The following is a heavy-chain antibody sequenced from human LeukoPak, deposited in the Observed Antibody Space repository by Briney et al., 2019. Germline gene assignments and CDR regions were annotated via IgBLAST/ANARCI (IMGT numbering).Heavy chain of an antibody. D-gene: IGHD3-10*01. CDR2: ISWDGGST. V-gene: IGHV3-43D*03. J-gene: IGHJ4*02. CDR3: AKDIWGGGYYDSGSYYGIDY. Sequence: GGSLGLSCAASGFTFDDYAMHWVRQAPGKGLEWVSLISWDGGSTDYADSVKGRFTISRDNSKNSLHLQMNSLRPEDSALYYCAKDIWGGGYYDSGSYYGIDYWGQGALVTVSS. CDR1: GFTFDDYA.